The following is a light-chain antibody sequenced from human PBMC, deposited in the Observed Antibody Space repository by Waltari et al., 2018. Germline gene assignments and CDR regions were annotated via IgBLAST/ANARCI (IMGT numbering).Light chain of an antibody. Sequence: QAALTQPRSVSGSPGQSVTISCTGTSSDIGGYKYVSWYQQHPGTAPKLMIYEVSKRPSGVADRFPGPKSGNTASLTISGLQAEDEADYYCCSYAGSYTYIFGVGTRLTVL. CDR2: EVS. J-gene: IGLJ1*01. CDR1: SSDIGGYKY. CDR3: CSYAGSYTYI. V-gene: IGLV2-11*01.